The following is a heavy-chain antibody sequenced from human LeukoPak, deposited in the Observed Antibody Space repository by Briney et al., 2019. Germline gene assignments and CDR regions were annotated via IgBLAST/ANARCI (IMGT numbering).Heavy chain of an antibody. CDR1: GFILSSHW. J-gene: IGHJ4*02. CDR2: IKTDSSET. V-gene: IGHV3-7*01. CDR3: ARITTGASFDF. D-gene: IGHD1-1*01. Sequence: GGSLRLSCAASGFILSSHWMGWVRQARGKGLEWVTNIKTDSSETYYVDSVKGRFTISRDNARNSLYLQMNSLGVEDTAVYYCARITTGASFDFWGQGTLVTVSS.